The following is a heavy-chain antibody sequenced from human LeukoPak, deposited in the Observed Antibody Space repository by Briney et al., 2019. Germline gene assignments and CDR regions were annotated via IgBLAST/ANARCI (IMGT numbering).Heavy chain of an antibody. D-gene: IGHD6-19*01. Sequence: GGSLRLSCAASGFTFDDYALHWVRQAPGKGLEWVSGISWNSGSIGYADSVKGRFTISRDNAKNSLYLQMNSLRAEDTALYYCAKDKQWLENGYYFDYWGQGTLVTVSS. V-gene: IGHV3-9*01. CDR1: GFTFDDYA. CDR2: ISWNSGSI. CDR3: AKDKQWLENGYYFDY. J-gene: IGHJ4*02.